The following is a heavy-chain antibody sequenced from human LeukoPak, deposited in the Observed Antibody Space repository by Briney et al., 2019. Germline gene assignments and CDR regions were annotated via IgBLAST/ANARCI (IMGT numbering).Heavy chain of an antibody. CDR1: GGSINNYY. Sequence: SETLSLACTVSGGSINNYYWSWIRQPPGKGLEWIGYIYYSGSTYYNPSLKSRVTISVDTSKNQFSLKLSSVTAADTAVYYCARDGWDSSGYFFDYWGQGTLVTVSS. CDR3: ARDGWDSSGYFFDY. J-gene: IGHJ4*02. V-gene: IGHV4-59*12. CDR2: IYYSGST. D-gene: IGHD3-22*01.